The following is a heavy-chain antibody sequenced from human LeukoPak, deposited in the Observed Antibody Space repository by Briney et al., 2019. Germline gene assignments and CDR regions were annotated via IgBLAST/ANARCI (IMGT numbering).Heavy chain of an antibody. Sequence: GGSVKVSCKASGYTFTGYYMHWVRQAPGQGLEWMGWINPNSGGTSYAQKFQGRVTMTRDTSVTTAYMELSRLRSDDTAVYYCARYSGYDEPFEYWGQGTLVTVSS. CDR1: GYTFTGYY. CDR3: ARYSGYDEPFEY. V-gene: IGHV1-2*02. J-gene: IGHJ4*02. D-gene: IGHD5-12*01. CDR2: INPNSGGT.